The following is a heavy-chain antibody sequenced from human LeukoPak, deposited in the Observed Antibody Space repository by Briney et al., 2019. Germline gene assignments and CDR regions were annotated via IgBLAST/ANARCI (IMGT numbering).Heavy chain of an antibody. Sequence: PSETLSLTCSVSGGSISGYYWSWIRLPAGKGLEWIGRIYTSGSTNYNPSLKSRVTMSVDTSKNQFSLKLSYVTAADTAVYYCARADVFGVVSSDYYYYYMDVWGKGTTATVSS. J-gene: IGHJ6*03. CDR2: IYTSGST. CDR1: GGSISGYY. V-gene: IGHV4-4*07. CDR3: ARADVFGVVSSDYYYYYMDV. D-gene: IGHD3-3*01.